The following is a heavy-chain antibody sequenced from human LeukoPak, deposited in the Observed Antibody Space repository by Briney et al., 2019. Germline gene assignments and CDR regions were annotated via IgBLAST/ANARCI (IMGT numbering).Heavy chain of an antibody. Sequence: SETLSLTCAVYGGSFSGYYWSRIRQPPGKGLEWIGEINHSGSPNYNLSLKSRVTISVDTSKNQFSLKLSSVTAADTAVYYCASARRDYYYGMDVWGQGTTVTVSS. V-gene: IGHV4-34*01. D-gene: IGHD6-6*01. CDR1: GGSFSGYY. CDR3: ASARRDYYYGMDV. CDR2: INHSGSP. J-gene: IGHJ6*02.